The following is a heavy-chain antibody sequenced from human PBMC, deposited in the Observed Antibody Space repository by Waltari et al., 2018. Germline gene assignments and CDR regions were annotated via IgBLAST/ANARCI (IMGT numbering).Heavy chain of an antibody. CDR2: MNPNSGNT. Sequence: QVQLVQSGAEVKKPGASVKVSCKASGYTFTSYDINWVRQATGQGLEWMGWMNPNSGNTGYAQKFQGRVTMTRNTSISTAYMELSSLRSEDTAVYYCARVSSYYDFWSGEGWFDPWGQGTLVTVSS. CDR1: GYTFTSYD. J-gene: IGHJ5*02. CDR3: ARVSSYYDFWSGEGWFDP. D-gene: IGHD3-3*01. V-gene: IGHV1-8*01.